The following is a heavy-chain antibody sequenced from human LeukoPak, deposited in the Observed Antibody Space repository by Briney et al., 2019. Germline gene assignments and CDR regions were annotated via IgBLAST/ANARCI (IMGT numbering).Heavy chain of an antibody. V-gene: IGHV5-51*01. D-gene: IGHD5-18*01. CDR3: ARHAGYSYGSPQQGYYYYYMDV. Sequence: GESLKISCKGSGYSFTSYWIGWVRQMPGKGLEWMGIIYPGDSDTRYSPSFQGQVTISADKSISTAYLQWSSLKASDTAMYYRARHAGYSYGSPQQGYYYYYMDVWGKGTTVTISS. CDR2: IYPGDSDT. J-gene: IGHJ6*03. CDR1: GYSFTSYW.